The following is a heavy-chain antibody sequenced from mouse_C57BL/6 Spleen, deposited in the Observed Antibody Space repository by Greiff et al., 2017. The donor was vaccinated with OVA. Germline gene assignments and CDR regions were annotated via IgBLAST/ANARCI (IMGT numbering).Heavy chain of an antibody. V-gene: IGHV1-50*01. D-gene: IGHD1-1*01. CDR2: IDPSDSYT. CDR3: ARGGLRDYAMDY. CDR1: GYTFTSYW. J-gene: IGHJ4*01. Sequence: QVQLQQPGAELVKPGASVKLSCKASGYTFTSYWMQWVKQRPGQGLEWIGEIDPSDSYTNYNQKFKGKATLTVDTSSSTAYMQLSSLTSEDSAVGYCARGGLRDYAMDYWGQGTSVTVSS.